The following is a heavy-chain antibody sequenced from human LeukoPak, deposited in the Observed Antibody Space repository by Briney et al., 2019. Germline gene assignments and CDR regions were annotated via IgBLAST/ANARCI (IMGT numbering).Heavy chain of an antibody. D-gene: IGHD3-3*01. CDR3: AIGDYY. V-gene: IGHV4-34*01. CDR1: GGSYSGFY. J-gene: IGHJ4*02. Sequence: PSETLSLTCSVYGGSYSGFYWSWIRQPPGKGLEWIGEINHSGSTNYNPSLKSRVTISVDTSKNQFSLKLSSVTTADTAVYYCAIGDYYWGQGTLVTVSS. CDR2: INHSGST.